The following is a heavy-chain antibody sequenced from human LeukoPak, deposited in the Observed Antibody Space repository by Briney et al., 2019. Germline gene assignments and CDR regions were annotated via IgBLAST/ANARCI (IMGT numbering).Heavy chain of an antibody. CDR2: INPNSGGT. J-gene: IGHJ3*02. Sequence: ASVKVSCKASGYTFSGYYIHWVRQAPGQGLEWTGWINPNSGGTNYAQKFQGRVTMTRDTSISTVYMELSSLRSEDTAVYYCRADRPGIWGQGTMVTVSS. V-gene: IGHV1-2*02. D-gene: IGHD6-6*01. CDR3: RADRPGI. CDR1: GYTFSGYY.